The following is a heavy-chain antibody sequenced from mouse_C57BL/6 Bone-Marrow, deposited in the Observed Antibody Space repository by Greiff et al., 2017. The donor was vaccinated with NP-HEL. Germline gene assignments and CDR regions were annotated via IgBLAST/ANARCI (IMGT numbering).Heavy chain of an antibody. Sequence: QVQLKQSGAELVKPGASVKISCKASGYAFSSYWMNWVKQRPGKGLEWIGQIYPGDGDTNYNGKFKGKATLTADKSSSTAYMQLSSLTSEDSAVYFCARTSMVRGWYFDVWGTGTTVTVSS. CDR1: GYAFSSYW. CDR2: IYPGDGDT. CDR3: ARTSMVRGWYFDV. D-gene: IGHD1-1*02. J-gene: IGHJ1*03. V-gene: IGHV1-80*01.